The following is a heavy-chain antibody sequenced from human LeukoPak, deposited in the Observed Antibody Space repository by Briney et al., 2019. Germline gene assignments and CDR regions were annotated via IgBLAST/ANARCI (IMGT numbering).Heavy chain of an antibody. D-gene: IGHD6-19*01. J-gene: IGHJ1*01. Sequence: ASVKVSCKASGYTFTGYYMHWVRQAPGQGLEWMGWINPNSGGTNYAQKFQGRVTMTRDTSISTAYMELSRLRSDDTAAYYCARQWLGPKYFQHWGQGTLVTVSS. CDR3: ARQWLGPKYFQH. CDR1: GYTFTGYY. V-gene: IGHV1-2*02. CDR2: INPNSGGT.